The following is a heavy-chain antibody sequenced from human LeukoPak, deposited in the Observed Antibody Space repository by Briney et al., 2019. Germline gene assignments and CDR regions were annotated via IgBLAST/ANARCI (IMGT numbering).Heavy chain of an antibody. D-gene: IGHD6-19*01. CDR1: GYTFIGYY. Sequence: ASVKVSCKASGYTFIGYYMHWVRQAPGQGLEWMGWINPNSGGTNYAQKFQGRVTMTRDTSISTAYMELSRLRSDDTAVYYCARAVNMALAGTTDYYYYYMDVWGKGTTVTISS. CDR3: ARAVNMALAGTTDYYYYYMDV. J-gene: IGHJ6*03. CDR2: INPNSGGT. V-gene: IGHV1-2*02.